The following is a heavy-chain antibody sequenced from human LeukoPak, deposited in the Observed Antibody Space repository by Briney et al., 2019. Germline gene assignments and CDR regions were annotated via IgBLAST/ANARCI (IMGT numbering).Heavy chain of an antibody. CDR2: ISRSGSTI. D-gene: IGHD6-19*01. CDR3: AKRGQWLVLGAFDI. J-gene: IGHJ3*02. V-gene: IGHV3-48*03. Sequence: GGSLRLSXAASGFTFSSYEMNWVRQAPGKGLEWVSYISRSGSTIFYADSVKGRFTISRDNAKNSLYLQMNSLRAEDTAVYYCAKRGQWLVLGAFDIWGQGTMVTVSS. CDR1: GFTFSSYE.